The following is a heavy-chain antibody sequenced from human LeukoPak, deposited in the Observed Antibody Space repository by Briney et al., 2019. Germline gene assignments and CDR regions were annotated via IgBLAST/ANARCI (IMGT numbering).Heavy chain of an antibody. J-gene: IGHJ4*02. CDR3: ARRGGSAYDYVWGSYRYFGY. CDR2: GTA. V-gene: IGHV1-69*01. Sequence: GTANYAQKFQGRVTITADESTSTAYMELSSLRSEDTAVYYCARRGGSAYDYVWGSYRYFGYWGQGTLVTVSS. D-gene: IGHD3-16*02.